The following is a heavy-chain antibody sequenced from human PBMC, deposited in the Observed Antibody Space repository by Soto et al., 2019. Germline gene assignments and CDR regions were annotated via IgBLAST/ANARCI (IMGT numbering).Heavy chain of an antibody. CDR3: AGGRWDIVVVPADYYYYGMDV. Sequence: SVHVSSQASGGTFTSYAISWVRQAPGQGLEWMGGIIPILGTANYAQKFQGRVKITADKSTSTAYMELSSLRSEDTAVYYCAGGRWDIVVVPADYYYYGMDVWGQGTTVTVSS. CDR1: GGTFTSYA. V-gene: IGHV1-69*10. D-gene: IGHD2-2*01. J-gene: IGHJ6*02. CDR2: IIPILGTA.